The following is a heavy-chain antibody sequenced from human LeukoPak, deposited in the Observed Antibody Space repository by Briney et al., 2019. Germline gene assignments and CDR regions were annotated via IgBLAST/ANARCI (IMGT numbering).Heavy chain of an antibody. CDR1: EFVFSSYA. Sequence: PGGSLRLSCAASEFVFSSYAMNWFRQAPGKGLEWVSCIGASGSSTYYAASVKGRLTISRDNSTTTLYLQMNSLRAEDTAVYYCARGLSSVNDAFDIWGQGTMVTVSS. CDR2: IGASGSST. V-gene: IGHV3-23*01. CDR3: ARGLSSVNDAFDI. D-gene: IGHD3-10*01. J-gene: IGHJ3*02.